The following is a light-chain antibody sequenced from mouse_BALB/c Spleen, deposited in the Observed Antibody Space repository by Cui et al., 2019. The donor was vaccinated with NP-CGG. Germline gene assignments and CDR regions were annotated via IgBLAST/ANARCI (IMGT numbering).Light chain of an antibody. J-gene: IGLJ1*01. Sequence: VVQESAPTTSPGETVTLTCRSSTGAVITSNYANWVQEKPDHLFTGLIGGTNNRVPGVPARFSGSLIGDKAALTITGAQTEDEAIYFCALWYSNHWVFGGGTKLTVL. V-gene: IGLV1*01. CDR1: TGAVITSNY. CDR3: ALWYSNHWV. CDR2: GTN.